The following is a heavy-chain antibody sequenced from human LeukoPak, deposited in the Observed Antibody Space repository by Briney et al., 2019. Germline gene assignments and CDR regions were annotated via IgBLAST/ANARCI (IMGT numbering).Heavy chain of an antibody. Sequence: HSQTLSLTCAISGDSVSSNNGAWNWIRQSPSRGLEWLGRTYYRSKWYNDYAESLISRITNSPVTSKNQFSLQLYSVTPEDTAVYYCARDVGTTGWHTFDYWGQGTLVTVSS. CDR1: GDSVSSNNGA. CDR2: TYYRSKWYN. CDR3: ARDVGTTGWHTFDY. D-gene: IGHD3-9*01. J-gene: IGHJ4*02. V-gene: IGHV6-1*01.